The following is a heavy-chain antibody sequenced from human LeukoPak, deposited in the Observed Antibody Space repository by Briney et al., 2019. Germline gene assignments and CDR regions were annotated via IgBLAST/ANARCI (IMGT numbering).Heavy chain of an antibody. CDR1: GFTFKGYY. CDR2: IDNSDTTI. Sequence: PGLSLRLSCAAPGFTFKGYYRSWLRQSPGKGLEWVSYIDNSDTTIYYAHSVKGRFTISRDNANNSLYLQMNSLRAEDTAVYYCARRKHSSGWSPNEYYFDYWGQGTLVTVSS. D-gene: IGHD6-13*01. CDR3: ARRKHSSGWSPNEYYFDY. V-gene: IGHV3-11*01. J-gene: IGHJ4*02.